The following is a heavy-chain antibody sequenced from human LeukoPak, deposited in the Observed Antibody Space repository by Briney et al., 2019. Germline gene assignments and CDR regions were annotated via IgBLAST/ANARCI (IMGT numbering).Heavy chain of an antibody. Sequence: GGSLRLSCAASGFTFDDYGMSWVRQAPGKGLEWVSGINWNGGSTGYADSVKGRFTISRDNAKNSMYLQMYSLRAEDTAVYYCARGPKYISATGPYYFDYWGQGTPVTVSS. V-gene: IGHV3-20*04. CDR3: ARGPKYISATGPYYFDY. CDR2: INWNGGST. CDR1: GFTFDDYG. D-gene: IGHD6-13*01. J-gene: IGHJ4*02.